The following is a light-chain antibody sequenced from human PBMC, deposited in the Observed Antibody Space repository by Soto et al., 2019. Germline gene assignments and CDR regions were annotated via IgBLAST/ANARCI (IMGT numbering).Light chain of an antibody. CDR3: QQYGSSLLT. CDR2: GTS. Sequence: EIVLTQSPGTLSLSPGEGATLSCRASQSVGSSYLAWYQQKPGRAPSLLIYGTSYSATGVPESLSSSGSGASFTFTISRLETEECTVYYLQQYGSSLLTFGGGTKVEIK. J-gene: IGKJ4*01. V-gene: IGKV3-20*01. CDR1: QSVGSSY.